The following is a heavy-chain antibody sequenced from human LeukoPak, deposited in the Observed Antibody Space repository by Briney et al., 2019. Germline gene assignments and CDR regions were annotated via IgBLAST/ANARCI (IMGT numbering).Heavy chain of an antibody. V-gene: IGHV3-23*01. Sequence: PGGSLRLSCAASGFTFSGYAMSWVRQAPGKGLEWVSAISGSGGSTYYADSVKGRFTISRDNSKNTLYLQMNSLRAEDTAVYYCAKDGGREDMITSGGVIVLNDAFDIWGQGTMVTVSS. CDR1: GFTFSGYA. J-gene: IGHJ3*02. D-gene: IGHD3-16*02. CDR2: ISGSGGST. CDR3: AKDGGREDMITSGGVIVLNDAFDI.